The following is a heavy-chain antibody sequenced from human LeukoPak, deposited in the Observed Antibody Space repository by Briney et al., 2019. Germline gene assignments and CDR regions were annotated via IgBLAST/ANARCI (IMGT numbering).Heavy chain of an antibody. CDR1: GYTFTSYG. J-gene: IGHJ5*02. D-gene: IGHD3-3*01. CDR2: ISAYNGNT. CDR3: AIYYDFWSGYYTYNWFDP. V-gene: IGHV1-18*01. Sequence: ASVKVSCKASGYTFTSYGISWVRQAPGQGPEWMGWISAYNGNTNYAQKLQGRVTMTTDTSTSTAYMELRSLRSDDTAVYYCAIYYDFWSGYYTYNWFDPWGQGTLVTVSS.